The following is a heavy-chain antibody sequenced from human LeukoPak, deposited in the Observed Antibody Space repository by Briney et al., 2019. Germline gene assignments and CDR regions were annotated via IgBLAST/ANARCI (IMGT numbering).Heavy chain of an antibody. CDR2: IYTSGST. V-gene: IGHV4-4*07. CDR3: AGSDLDYGGNRPVDY. Sequence: SETLSLTCTVSGGSISSYYWSWIRQPAGKGLEWIGRIYTSGSTNYNPSLKSRVTMSVDTSKNQFSLTLSSVTAADTAVYYCAGSDLDYGGNRPVDYWGQGTLVTVSS. D-gene: IGHD4-23*01. J-gene: IGHJ4*02. CDR1: GGSISSYY.